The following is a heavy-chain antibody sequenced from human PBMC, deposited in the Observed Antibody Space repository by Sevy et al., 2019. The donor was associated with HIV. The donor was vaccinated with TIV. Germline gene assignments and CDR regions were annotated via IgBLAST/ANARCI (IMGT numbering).Heavy chain of an antibody. D-gene: IGHD6-6*01. CDR1: GGSFSGYY. Sequence: SETLSLTCAVYGGSFSGYYWSWIRQPPGKGLEWIGEINHSGSTNYNPSLKSRVTISVDTSKNQFSLKLSSVTAADTAVYYCGRQSTAARSYYWGQGTLVTVSS. CDR2: INHSGST. J-gene: IGHJ4*02. CDR3: GRQSTAARSYY. V-gene: IGHV4-34*01.